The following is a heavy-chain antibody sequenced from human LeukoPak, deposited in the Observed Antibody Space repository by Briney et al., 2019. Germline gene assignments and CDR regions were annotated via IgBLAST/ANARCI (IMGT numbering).Heavy chain of an antibody. CDR1: GFTFSSYA. Sequence: GRSLRLSCAASGFTFSSYAMHWVRQAPGKGLEWVAVISYDGGNKYYADSVKGRFTISRDSSKNTLYLQMNSLRAEDTAVYYCARDPGCSGGSCPPGYWGQGTLVTVSS. J-gene: IGHJ4*02. V-gene: IGHV3-30-3*01. D-gene: IGHD2-15*01. CDR3: ARDPGCSGGSCPPGY. CDR2: ISYDGGNK.